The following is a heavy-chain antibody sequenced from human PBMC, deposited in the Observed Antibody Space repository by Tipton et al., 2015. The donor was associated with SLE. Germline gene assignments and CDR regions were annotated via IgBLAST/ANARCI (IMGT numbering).Heavy chain of an antibody. V-gene: IGHV4-30-4*01. CDR1: GGSISSHY. Sequence: TLSLTCTVSGGSISSHYWSWIRQPPGKGLEWIGYIYYSGSTYYNPSLKSRVTISVDTSKNQFSLKLSSVTAADTAVYYCARDLHGVAPLGYWGQGTLVTVSS. CDR2: IYYSGST. J-gene: IGHJ4*02. D-gene: IGHD2-15*01. CDR3: ARDLHGVAPLGY.